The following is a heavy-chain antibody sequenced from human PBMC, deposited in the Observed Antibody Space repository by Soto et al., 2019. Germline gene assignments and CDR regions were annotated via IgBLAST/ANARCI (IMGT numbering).Heavy chain of an antibody. D-gene: IGHD1-26*01. J-gene: IGHJ4*02. CDR3: ERGFPPLEYSRSHPNLDH. CDR1: GGTFSSYA. V-gene: IGHV1-69*13. CDR2: IIPIFGTA. Sequence: SVKVSCKPSGGTFSSYAISWVRQAPGQGLEWMGGIIPIFGTANYAQKFQGRVTITADESTSTAYMELRSLRYEDTAVYYCERGFPPLEYSRSHPNLDHWGPVTMATVST.